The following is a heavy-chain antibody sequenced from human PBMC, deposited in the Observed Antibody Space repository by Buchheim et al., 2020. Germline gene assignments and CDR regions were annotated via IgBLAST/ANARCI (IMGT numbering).Heavy chain of an antibody. CDR3: AKDYKWLVGSYYFYYGMDV. Sequence: EVQMVESGGGLVQPGGSLRLSCAASGFTFSNYAMSWVRQAPGKGLEWVSTISGSGNFPYYTDSVKGRFTIYRDNSKKTLYLLMNSLRAEDAAVYYCAKDYKWLVGSYYFYYGMDVWGQGTT. V-gene: IGHV3-23*04. CDR1: GFTFSNYA. CDR2: ISGSGNFP. J-gene: IGHJ6*02. D-gene: IGHD6-19*01.